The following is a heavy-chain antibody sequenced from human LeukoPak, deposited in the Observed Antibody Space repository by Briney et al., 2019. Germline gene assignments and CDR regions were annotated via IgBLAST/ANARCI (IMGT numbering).Heavy chain of an antibody. CDR1: GFTFSSFW. V-gene: IGHV3-74*01. CDR3: ERHTRGGGDY. D-gene: IGHD3-10*01. CDR2: INSDGSST. Sequence: PGGSLRLSCAASGFTFSSFWMHWVRQAPGKGLVWVSRINSDGSSTSYADSVKGRFAISRDNAKNTLYLQMNSLRAEDTAGNYGERHTRGGGDYWGQGTLVTVSS. J-gene: IGHJ4*02.